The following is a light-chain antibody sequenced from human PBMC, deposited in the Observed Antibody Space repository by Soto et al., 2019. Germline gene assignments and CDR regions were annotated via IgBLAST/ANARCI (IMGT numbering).Light chain of an antibody. V-gene: IGLV2-8*01. CDR2: EVS. Sequence: QSVLTQPPSASGSLGQSVTISCTGTSSDIGTYDYVSWYQQHPGRAPKLIIFEVSSRPSGVPDRFSGSKSGNTASLIVSGLQPDDEAEYHCTSYTGDDFTFVFGTGTKVTVL. CDR3: TSYTGDDFTFV. CDR1: SSDIGTYDY. J-gene: IGLJ1*01.